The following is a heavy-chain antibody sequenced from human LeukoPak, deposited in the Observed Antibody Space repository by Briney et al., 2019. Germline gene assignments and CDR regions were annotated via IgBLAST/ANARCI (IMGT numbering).Heavy chain of an antibody. CDR1: GYSISSGYY. V-gene: IGHV4-38-2*02. J-gene: IGHJ4*02. Sequence: SETLSLTCTVSGYSISSGYYWGWIRQPPGKGLEWIGSIYHSGSTYYNPSLKSRVTISVDTSKNQFSLKLSSVTAADTAVYYCARDQVLCGGDCSTGDYWGQGTLVTVSS. CDR2: IYHSGST. D-gene: IGHD2-21*02. CDR3: ARDQVLCGGDCSTGDY.